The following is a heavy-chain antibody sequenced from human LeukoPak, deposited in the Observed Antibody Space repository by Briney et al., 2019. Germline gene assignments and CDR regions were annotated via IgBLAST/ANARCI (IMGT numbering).Heavy chain of an antibody. Sequence: PGGSLRLSCAASGFTFSSYGVHWVRQAPGKGLEWVAVIWYDGTHKSYADSVKGRFTISRDNSNSALYLDMNSLRAEDTALYYCAKDWAPHSGSHFDYWGQGTLVTVSS. V-gene: IGHV3-33*06. D-gene: IGHD1-26*01. J-gene: IGHJ4*02. CDR1: GFTFSSYG. CDR3: AKDWAPHSGSHFDY. CDR2: IWYDGTHK.